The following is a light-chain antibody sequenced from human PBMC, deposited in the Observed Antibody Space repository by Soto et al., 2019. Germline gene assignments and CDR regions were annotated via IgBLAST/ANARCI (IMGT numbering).Light chain of an antibody. V-gene: IGLV2-14*03. CDR2: DVS. CDR3: TSYARNRDVL. CDR1: GSDVGAYNY. Sequence: QSALAQPASVSGSPGQSITISCTGTGSDVGAYNYVSWYQQHPGKAPKLMIYDVSYRPSGVSSRFSASKSGNTASLTICGLQAEDEADYCCTSYARNRDVLFGGGTKLTVL. J-gene: IGLJ2*01.